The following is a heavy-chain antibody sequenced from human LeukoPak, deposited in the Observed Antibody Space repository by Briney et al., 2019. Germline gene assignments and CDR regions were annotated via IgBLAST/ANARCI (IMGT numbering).Heavy chain of an antibody. CDR2: IYYSGST. D-gene: IGHD2-2*01. J-gene: IGHJ5*02. Sequence: PSETLSLTCTVSGGSISSYYWSWIRQPPGKGLEWIGYIYYSGSTNYNPSLKSRVTISVDTSKNQFSLKLSSVTAADTAVYYCARVSYCSSTSCPNSEGNWFDPWGQGTLVTVSS. V-gene: IGHV4-59*08. CDR3: ARVSYCSSTSCPNSEGNWFDP. CDR1: GGSISSYY.